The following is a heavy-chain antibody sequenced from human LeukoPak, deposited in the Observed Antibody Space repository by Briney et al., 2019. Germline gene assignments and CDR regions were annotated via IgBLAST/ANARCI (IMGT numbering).Heavy chain of an antibody. D-gene: IGHD1-26*01. CDR1: GGSISSYY. J-gene: IGHJ4*02. V-gene: IGHV4-34*01. CDR3: ARGSGSHDY. CDR2: INHSGST. Sequence: SETLSLTCIVSGGSISSYYWSWIRQPPGKGLEWIGEINHSGSTNYNPSLKSRVTISVDTSKNQFSLKLSSVTAADTAVYYCARGSGSHDYWGQGTLVTVSS.